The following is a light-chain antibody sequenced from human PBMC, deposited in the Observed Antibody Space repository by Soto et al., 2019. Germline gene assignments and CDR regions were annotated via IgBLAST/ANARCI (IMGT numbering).Light chain of an antibody. J-gene: IGKJ2*01. CDR1: QSVSSY. V-gene: IGKV3-11*01. Sequence: EIVLTQSPATLSLSPGERATLSCRASQSVSSYLAWYQQKPGQAPRLRIYDASNRATGIPARFSGSGSGTDFTLTISSLEPEDSAVFYCQPRSNWPPTFGQGTKVEIK. CDR3: QPRSNWPPT. CDR2: DAS.